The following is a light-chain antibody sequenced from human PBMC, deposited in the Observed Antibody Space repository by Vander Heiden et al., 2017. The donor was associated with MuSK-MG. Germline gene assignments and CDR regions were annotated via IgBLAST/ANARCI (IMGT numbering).Light chain of an antibody. J-gene: IGLJ1*01. V-gene: IGLV1-36*01. CDR1: SSNIGKNA. CDR3: ATWDSRLNGYV. CDR2: YDD. Sequence: QSVLTQPPSVSEAPGQRVTISRSGSSSNIGKNAVNWYQHLPGRAPKVLVYYDDLVPSGVSSRFSASKSGTSASLAISGLQSEDEAEYYCATWDSRLNGYVFGSGTTVTVL.